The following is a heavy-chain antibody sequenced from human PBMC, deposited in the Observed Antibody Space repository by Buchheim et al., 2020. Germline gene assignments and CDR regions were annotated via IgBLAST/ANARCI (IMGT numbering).Heavy chain of an antibody. D-gene: IGHD2-2*01. Sequence: QVQLQESGPGLVKPSGTLSLTCAVSGASISSNNWWSWVRQPPGKGLEWIGEIYQSGNTNYNPSLKSRVAISLDKSQNQFFLKLNSVTAADTAVYYCARDRDCSSSSCTYGMDVWGQGTT. J-gene: IGHJ6*02. CDR2: IYQSGNT. CDR1: GASISSNNW. CDR3: ARDRDCSSSSCTYGMDV. V-gene: IGHV4-4*02.